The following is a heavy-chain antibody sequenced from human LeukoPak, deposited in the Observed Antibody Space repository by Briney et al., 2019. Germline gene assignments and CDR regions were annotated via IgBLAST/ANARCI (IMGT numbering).Heavy chain of an antibody. CDR1: GFTFSSYG. Sequence: QAGGSLRLSCAASGFTFSSYGMHWVRQAPGKGLEWVAFIRYDGSNKYYADSVKGRFTISRDNSKNTLYLQMNSLRAEDTAVYYCAKGPDEYDSSGDYYYYMDVWGKGTTVTVSS. CDR3: AKGPDEYDSSGDYYYYMDV. J-gene: IGHJ6*03. D-gene: IGHD3-22*01. V-gene: IGHV3-30*02. CDR2: IRYDGSNK.